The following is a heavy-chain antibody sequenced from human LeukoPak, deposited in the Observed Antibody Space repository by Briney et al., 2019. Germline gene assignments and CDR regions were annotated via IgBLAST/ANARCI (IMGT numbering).Heavy chain of an antibody. V-gene: IGHV4-59*01. J-gene: IGHJ3*02. D-gene: IGHD3-22*01. CDR2: INYSAGT. CDR1: GGSISSYY. CDR3: ARADYYDSSGYYYGPPGDDAFDI. Sequence: SETLSLTCTVPGGSISSYYWSWIRQPPGKGLEWIGYINYSAGTNYSPSLKSRVTISVDTSKNQFSLKLSSVTAADTAVYYCARADYYDSSGYYYGPPGDDAFDIWGQGTMVTVSS.